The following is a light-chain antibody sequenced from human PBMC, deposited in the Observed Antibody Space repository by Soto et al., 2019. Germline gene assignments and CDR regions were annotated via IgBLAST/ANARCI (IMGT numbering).Light chain of an antibody. J-gene: IGLJ3*02. V-gene: IGLV2-23*02. CDR3: CSYAGSSTYWV. CDR1: SSDVGSYNL. Sequence: QSALTHPASVSGSPGQSITISCTGTSSDVGSYNLVSWYQQHPGKAPKLMIYEVSKRPSGVSNRFSGSKSGNTASLTISGLQAEDEADYYCCSYAGSSTYWVFGGGTKLTVL. CDR2: EVS.